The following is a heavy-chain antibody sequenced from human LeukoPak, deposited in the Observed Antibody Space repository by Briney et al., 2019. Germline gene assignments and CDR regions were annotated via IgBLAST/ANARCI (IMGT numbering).Heavy chain of an antibody. CDR2: IYYRGST. D-gene: IGHD2-15*01. J-gene: IGHJ3*02. CDR3: ATAYCSGGSCYHGGGAFDI. V-gene: IGHV4-59*08. CDR1: GGSISSYY. Sequence: SETLSLTCTVSGGSISSYYWSWIRQPPGKGLEWIGYIYYRGSTNYNPSLKSRVTISVDTSKNQFSLKLSSVTAADTAVYYCATAYCSGGSCYHGGGAFDIWGQGTMVTVSS.